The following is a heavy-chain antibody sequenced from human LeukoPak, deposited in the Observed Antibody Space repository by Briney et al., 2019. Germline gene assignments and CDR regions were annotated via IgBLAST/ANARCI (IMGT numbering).Heavy chain of an antibody. J-gene: IGHJ4*02. Sequence: PEASVTVSCKASGYTLTGYYMHWLRQAPGQGLEWMGWINPNSGDTNYAQKFQGRVTMTRDTSTNTAYMELSRLTSDDTAVYYCAKNPYEYYFDYWGQGTLVTVSS. V-gene: IGHV1-2*02. CDR1: GYTLTGYY. D-gene: IGHD5-12*01. CDR2: INPNSGDT. CDR3: AKNPYEYYFDY.